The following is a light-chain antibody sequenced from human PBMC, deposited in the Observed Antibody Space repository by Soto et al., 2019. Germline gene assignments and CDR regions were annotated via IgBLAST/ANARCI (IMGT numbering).Light chain of an antibody. CDR1: SSDVVGYNY. J-gene: IGLJ1*01. CDR3: SSYTTSNTRQIV. V-gene: IGLV2-14*01. CDR2: DVS. Sequence: QSVLTQPASVSGSPGQAITISRTGNSSDVVGYNYVSWYQQHPGKAPKFMIYDVSNRPSGVSNRFSGSKSGNTASLTISGLQAEDEADYYCSSYTTSNTRQIVFGTGTKVTVL.